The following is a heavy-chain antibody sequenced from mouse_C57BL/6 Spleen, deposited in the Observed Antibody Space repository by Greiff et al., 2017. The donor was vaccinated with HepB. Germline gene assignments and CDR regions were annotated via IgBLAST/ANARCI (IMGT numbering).Heavy chain of an antibody. CDR2: ISYDGSN. Sequence: EVKLQESGPGLVKPSQSLSLTCSVTGYSITSGYYWNWIRQFPGNKLEWMGYISYDGSNNYNPSLKNRISITRDTSKNQFFLKLNSVTTEDTATYYCARARQLRSPWFAYWGQGTLVTVSA. CDR3: ARARQLRSPWFAY. CDR1: GYSITSGYY. J-gene: IGHJ3*01. V-gene: IGHV3-6*01. D-gene: IGHD3-2*02.